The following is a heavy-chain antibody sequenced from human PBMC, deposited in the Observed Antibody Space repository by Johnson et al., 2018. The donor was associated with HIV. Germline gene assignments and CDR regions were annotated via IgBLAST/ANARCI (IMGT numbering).Heavy chain of an antibody. CDR3: AKVGPANDVLGAGDAFDI. CDR1: GFTFSSYA. CDR2: ISYDGRNK. J-gene: IGHJ3*02. V-gene: IGHV3-30*04. D-gene: IGHD2-8*01. Sequence: QVQLVESGGGVVQPGRSLRLSCAASGFTFSSYAMHWVRQAPGKGLEWVAVISYDGRNKYYADSVKGRFTISRDNSKNTLYLQMNSLRAEDTTVYYCAKVGPANDVLGAGDAFDIWGQGTMVTVSS.